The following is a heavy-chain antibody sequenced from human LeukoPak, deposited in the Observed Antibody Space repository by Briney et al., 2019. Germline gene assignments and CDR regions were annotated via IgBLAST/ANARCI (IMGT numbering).Heavy chain of an antibody. CDR2: INPNSGGT. Sequence: ASVKVSCKASGYTFTGYYMHWVRQAPGQGLEWMGWINPNSGGTNYAQKFQGRVTMTGDTSISTAYMELSRLRSDDTAVYYCARVSPYSSSWYWEDYWGQGTLVTVSS. CDR1: GYTFTGYY. V-gene: IGHV1-2*02. J-gene: IGHJ4*02. D-gene: IGHD6-13*01. CDR3: ARVSPYSSSWYWEDY.